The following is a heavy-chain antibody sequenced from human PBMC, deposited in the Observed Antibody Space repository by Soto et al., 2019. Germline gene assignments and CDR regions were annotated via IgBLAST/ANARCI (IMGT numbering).Heavy chain of an antibody. Sequence: QVQLQQWGAGLLKPSETLSLTCAVYGGSFSGYYWSWIRQPPGKGLEWIGEINHSGSTNYNPSLKSRVTISVDTSKNQFSLKLSSVTAADTAVYYCARGVIVAMLDYWGQGTLVTVSS. J-gene: IGHJ4*02. CDR1: GGSFSGYY. V-gene: IGHV4-34*01. CDR2: INHSGST. CDR3: ARGVIVAMLDY. D-gene: IGHD3-22*01.